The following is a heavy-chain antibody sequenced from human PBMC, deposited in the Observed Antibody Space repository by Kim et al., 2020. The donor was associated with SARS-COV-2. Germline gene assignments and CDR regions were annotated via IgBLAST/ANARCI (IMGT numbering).Heavy chain of an antibody. V-gene: IGHV3-33*05. CDR2: ISYDGSNK. Sequence: GGSLRLSCAASGFTFSSYGMHWVRQAPGKGLEWVAVISYDGSNKYYADSVKGRFTISRDNSKNTLYLQMNSLRAEDTAVYYCARDIGSRAGGGYDSYYYYGMDVWGQGTTVTVSS. CDR1: GFTFSSYG. CDR3: ARDIGSRAGGGYDSYYYYGMDV. J-gene: IGHJ6*02. D-gene: IGHD5-12*01.